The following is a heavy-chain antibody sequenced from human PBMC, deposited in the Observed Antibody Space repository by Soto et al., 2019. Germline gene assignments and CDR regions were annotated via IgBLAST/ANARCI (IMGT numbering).Heavy chain of an antibody. CDR1: GFTFSSYG. CDR3: AKDRRQGAVAGTSDFDY. Sequence: QVQLVESGGGVVQPGRSLRLSCAASGFTFSSYGMHWVRQAPGKGLEWVALISYDGSNKYYVDSVKGRFTISRDNSKNTLFLQMNSLRAGDTAVYYCAKDRRQGAVAGTSDFDYWGQGTLVTVSS. D-gene: IGHD6-19*01. J-gene: IGHJ4*02. CDR2: ISYDGSNK. V-gene: IGHV3-30*18.